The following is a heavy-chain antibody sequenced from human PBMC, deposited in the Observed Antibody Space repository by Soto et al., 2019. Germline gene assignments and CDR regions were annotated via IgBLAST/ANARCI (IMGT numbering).Heavy chain of an antibody. D-gene: IGHD3-9*01. V-gene: IGHV3-23*01. J-gene: IGHJ3*02. CDR3: VKDKKYDILSAWDALDI. Sequence: GGSLRLSCAASGCTCSNYAMTWVRQAPGKGLEWVAAISGGGGGTYYADPVKGRFTISRDNSKNTLHLQMNNLRAEDTATYYCVKDKKYDILSAWDALDIWGHGTLVTVSS. CDR1: GCTCSNYA. CDR2: ISGGGGGT.